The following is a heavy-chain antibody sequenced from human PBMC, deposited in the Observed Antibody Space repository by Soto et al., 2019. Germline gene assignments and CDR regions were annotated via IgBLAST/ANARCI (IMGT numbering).Heavy chain of an antibody. D-gene: IGHD2-8*01. V-gene: IGHV3-48*01. CDR1: GFNFSSYS. Sequence: SGGSLRLSCAASGFNFSSYSMNWVRQAPGKGLEWVSYISSSSTIYYADSVKGRFTISRDNAKNSLYLQMNSLRAEDTAVYYCAMHHNGALDYWGQGTLVTVSS. CDR2: ISSSSTI. CDR3: AMHHNGALDY. J-gene: IGHJ4*02.